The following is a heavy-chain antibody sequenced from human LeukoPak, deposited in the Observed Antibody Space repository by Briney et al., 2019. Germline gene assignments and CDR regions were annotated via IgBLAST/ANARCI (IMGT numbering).Heavy chain of an antibody. V-gene: IGHV5-51*01. CDR2: IYPGDSDT. Sequence: GESLKISCKGSGYTFTSYWIGWVRQMPGKGLEWMGIIYPGDSDTRYSPSFQGQVTISVDTSISTAHLQWSSLKPSDTAMYYCARAIGYTSGWYEYWGQGTLVTVSS. D-gene: IGHD6-19*01. CDR3: ARAIGYTSGWYEY. J-gene: IGHJ4*02. CDR1: GYTFTSYW.